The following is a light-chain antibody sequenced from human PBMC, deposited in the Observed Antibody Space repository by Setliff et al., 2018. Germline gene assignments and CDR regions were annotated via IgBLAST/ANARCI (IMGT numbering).Light chain of an antibody. CDR2: EVS. CDR3: GSYEGSNNDV. V-gene: IGLV2-8*01. J-gene: IGLJ1*01. Sequence: QSALTQPHSASGSPGQSVTISCTGTSGDIDTYNYVSWYQQHPGKAPRLLIDEVSKRPSGVPDRFSGSKAGNTAFLTVSGLQAEDDAEYFCGSYEGSNNDVFGSGTKVTVL. CDR1: SGDIDTYNY.